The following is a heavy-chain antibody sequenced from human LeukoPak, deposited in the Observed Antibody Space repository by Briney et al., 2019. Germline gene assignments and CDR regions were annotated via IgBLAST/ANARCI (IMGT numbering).Heavy chain of an antibody. CDR3: ARGPYGSGSLGY. Sequence: GASVTVSCKASGYTFTGYYMHWVRQAPGQGLEWMGWINPNSGGTNYAQKFQGRVTMTRDTSISTAYMELTRLRSDDTAVYYCARGPYGSGSLGYWGQGTLVTVSS. CDR2: INPNSGGT. J-gene: IGHJ4*02. CDR1: GYTFTGYY. V-gene: IGHV1-2*02. D-gene: IGHD3-10*01.